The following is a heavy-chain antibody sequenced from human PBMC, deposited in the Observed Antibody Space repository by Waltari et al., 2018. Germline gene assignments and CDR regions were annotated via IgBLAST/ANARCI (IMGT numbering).Heavy chain of an antibody. D-gene: IGHD6-19*01. V-gene: IGHV3-23*01. CDR2: ISGSGGST. CDR1: GFTFSSYA. Sequence: EVQLLESGGGLVQPGGSLRLSCVASGFTFSSYAMSWVRQAPGKGLEWVSAISGSGGSTYYADSVKGRFTISRDNSKNTLYLQMNSLRAEDTAVYYCAKDGAHSSGWCGMGYWGQGTLVTVSS. CDR3: AKDGAHSSGWCGMGY. J-gene: IGHJ4*02.